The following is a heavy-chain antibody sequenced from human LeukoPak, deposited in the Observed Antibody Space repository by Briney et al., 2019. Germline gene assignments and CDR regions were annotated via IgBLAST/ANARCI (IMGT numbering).Heavy chain of an antibody. Sequence: ASVKVSCKVSEYTLTELSMHWVRQAPGKGLEWLGGFDPEDGEIIYAQKFQGRLPMSDDTSTDTAYMELGSLRSDDTAVYYCAADRGDYSGSYWTAFDIWGQGTMVTVSS. CDR3: AADRGDYSGSYWTAFDI. CDR1: EYTLTELS. CDR2: FDPEDGEI. J-gene: IGHJ3*02. D-gene: IGHD1-26*01. V-gene: IGHV1-24*01.